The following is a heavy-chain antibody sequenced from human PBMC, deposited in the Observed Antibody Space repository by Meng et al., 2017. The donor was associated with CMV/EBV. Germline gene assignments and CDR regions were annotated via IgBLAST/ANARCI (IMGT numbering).Heavy chain of an antibody. Sequence: TCAVSGGSISSSNWWSWVRQPPGKGLEWIGEIYHSGSTNYNPSLKSRVTISVDKSKNQFSLKLSSVTAADTAVYYRARALGGPLRFLEWGQGTLVTVSS. CDR1: GGSISSSNW. D-gene: IGHD3-3*01. CDR2: IYHSGST. V-gene: IGHV4-4*02. J-gene: IGHJ4*02. CDR3: ARALGGPLRFLE.